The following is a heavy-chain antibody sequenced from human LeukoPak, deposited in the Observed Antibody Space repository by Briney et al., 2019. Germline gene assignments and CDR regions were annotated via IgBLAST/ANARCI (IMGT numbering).Heavy chain of an antibody. CDR3: AREVIGGYSYGSDY. V-gene: IGHV1-2*02. CDR1: EYTFTGYY. J-gene: IGHJ4*02. CDR2: INPNGGGT. Sequence: GASVKVSCKASEYTFTGYYIHWVRQAPGQGLEWMGWINPNGGGTNYAQKFQGRVTMTRDTSISTAYMELSRLRSDDTAVYYCAREVIGGYSYGSDYWGQGTLVTVSS. D-gene: IGHD5-18*01.